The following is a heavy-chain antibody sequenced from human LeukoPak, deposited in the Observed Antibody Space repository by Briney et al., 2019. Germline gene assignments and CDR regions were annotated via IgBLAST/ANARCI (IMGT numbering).Heavy chain of an antibody. CDR1: GGFISSYY. CDR2: IYYSGST. Sequence: SETLSLTCTVSGGFISSYYWSWIRQLPGKGLEWIGYIYYSGSTNYNPSLKSRVTISVDTSKNQFSLKLSSVTAADTAVYYCASVPSGSYGGDWGQGTLVTVSS. CDR3: ASVPSGSYGGD. V-gene: IGHV4-59*08. J-gene: IGHJ4*02. D-gene: IGHD1-26*01.